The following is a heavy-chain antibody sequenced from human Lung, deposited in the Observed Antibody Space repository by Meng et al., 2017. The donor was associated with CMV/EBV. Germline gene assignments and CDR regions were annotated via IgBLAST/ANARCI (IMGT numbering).Heavy chain of an antibody. J-gene: IGHJ4*02. V-gene: IGHV4-4*03. D-gene: IGHD2-21*02. CDR1: GGPMRSSNW. Sequence: LQESGPGRVKPQGTLFLTCAVSGGPMRSSNWWSWVRQPPGKGLEWIGEIYHSGSTNYNPSLKSRVTISVDKSKNQFSLKLSSVTAADTAVYYCARVVTALWGYYFDYWGQGTLVTVSS. CDR3: ARVVTALWGYYFDY. CDR2: IYHSGST.